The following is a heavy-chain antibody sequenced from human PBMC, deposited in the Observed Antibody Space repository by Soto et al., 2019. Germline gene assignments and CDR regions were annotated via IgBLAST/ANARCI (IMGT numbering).Heavy chain of an antibody. V-gene: IGHV1-69*06. J-gene: IGHJ5*02. Sequence: QVQLVQSGAEVKKPGSSVKVSCKASGGTFSNYALTWVRQAPGQGLEWMGGIIPLSGTPNCAQKFQGRVTITADKSTTTVYMELSSLRSEDTAVYYCTRGIQLWSWGQGTLVTVSS. D-gene: IGHD5-18*01. CDR3: TRGIQLWS. CDR1: GGTFSNYA. CDR2: IIPLSGTP.